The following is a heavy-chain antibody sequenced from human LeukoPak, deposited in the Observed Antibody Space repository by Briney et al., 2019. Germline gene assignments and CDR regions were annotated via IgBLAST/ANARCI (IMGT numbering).Heavy chain of an antibody. J-gene: IGHJ4*02. V-gene: IGHV3-30*18. CDR2: IAKDGTDI. D-gene: IGHD3-22*01. CDR1: GFSFSSCG. Sequence: GGSLRLSCAASGFSFSSCGMHWVRQAPDKGLEWVAAIAKDGTDIHYVDSVKGRFTISRDNSRNTLYLQMFSLSTEDTAVYYCVKAGYYDSSGYYYYLDYWGQGTLVSVSS. CDR3: VKAGYYDSSGYYYYLDY.